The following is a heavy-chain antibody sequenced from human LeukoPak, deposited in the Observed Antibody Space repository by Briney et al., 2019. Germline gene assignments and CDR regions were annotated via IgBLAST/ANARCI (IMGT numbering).Heavy chain of an antibody. CDR1: GFTFSSYS. CDR3: AITYDSSGYYSPNLAFDY. Sequence: GGSLRLSCAASGFTFSSYSMNWVRQAPGKGLEWVSYISSSSGTIYYADSVKGRFTISRDNAKNSLYLQMNSLRAEDTAVYYCAITYDSSGYYSPNLAFDYWGQGTLVTVSS. D-gene: IGHD3-22*01. J-gene: IGHJ4*02. V-gene: IGHV3-48*01. CDR2: ISSSSGTI.